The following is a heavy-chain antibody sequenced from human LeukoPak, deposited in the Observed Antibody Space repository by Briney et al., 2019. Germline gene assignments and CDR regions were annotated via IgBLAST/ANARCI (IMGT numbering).Heavy chain of an antibody. Sequence: GSSVKVSCKASGGTFSSYAISWVRQAPGQGLEWMGGIIPIFGTANYAQKFQGRVTITADESTSTAYMELSSLRSEDTAVYYCARVQRRCSSTSCYRAAWFDPWGQGTLVTVS. CDR2: IIPIFGTA. V-gene: IGHV1-69*01. CDR3: ARVQRRCSSTSCYRAAWFDP. J-gene: IGHJ5*02. CDR1: GGTFSSYA. D-gene: IGHD2-2*02.